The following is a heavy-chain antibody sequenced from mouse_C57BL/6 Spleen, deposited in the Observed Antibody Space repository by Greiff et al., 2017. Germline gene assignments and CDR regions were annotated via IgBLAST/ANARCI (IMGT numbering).Heavy chain of an antibody. CDR2: ISSGGSYT. V-gene: IGHV5-6*01. CDR1: GFTFSSYG. Sequence: VKLVESGGDLVKPGGSLKLSCAASGFTFSSYGMSWVRQTPDKRLEWVATISSGGSYTYYPDSVKGRFTISRDNAKNTLYLQMSSLKSEDTAMYYCARHVGYGSSYRWYFDVWGTGTTVTVAS. J-gene: IGHJ1*03. CDR3: ARHVGYGSSYRWYFDV. D-gene: IGHD1-1*01.